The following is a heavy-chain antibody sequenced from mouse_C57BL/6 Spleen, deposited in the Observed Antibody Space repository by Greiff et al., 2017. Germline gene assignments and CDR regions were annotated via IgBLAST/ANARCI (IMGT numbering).Heavy chain of an antibody. Sequence: QVQLQQSGAELVRPGASVTLSCKASGYTFTDYEMHWVKQTPVHGLEWIGAIDPETGGTAYNQKFKGKAILTADKSFSTAYMELRSLTSEDSAVYYCTRSNYESYAMDYWGQGTSVTVSS. CDR3: TRSNYESYAMDY. V-gene: IGHV1-15*01. D-gene: IGHD2-5*01. J-gene: IGHJ4*01. CDR2: IDPETGGT. CDR1: GYTFTDYE.